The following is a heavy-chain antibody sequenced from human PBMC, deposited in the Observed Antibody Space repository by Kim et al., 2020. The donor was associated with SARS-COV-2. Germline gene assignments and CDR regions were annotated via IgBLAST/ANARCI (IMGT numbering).Heavy chain of an antibody. D-gene: IGHD3-10*01. Sequence: YADSVKGRFTISRDNAKNSLYLQMNSLRAEDTAVYYCARGLLGGGSHSDYWGQGTLVTVSS. V-gene: IGHV3-11*01. CDR3: ARGLLGGGSHSDY. J-gene: IGHJ4*02.